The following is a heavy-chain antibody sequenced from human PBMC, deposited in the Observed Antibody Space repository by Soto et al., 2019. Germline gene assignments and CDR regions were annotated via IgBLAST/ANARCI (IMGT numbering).Heavy chain of an antibody. Sequence: SVKVSCKASGGTFSSYAISWVRQAPGQGLEWMGGIIPIFGTANYAQKFQGRVTITADESTSTAYMELSSLRSEDTAVYYCARGSDYDILTGYPLNYWGQGTLVTVSS. CDR1: GGTFSSYA. CDR2: IIPIFGTA. V-gene: IGHV1-69*13. D-gene: IGHD3-9*01. CDR3: ARGSDYDILTGYPLNY. J-gene: IGHJ4*02.